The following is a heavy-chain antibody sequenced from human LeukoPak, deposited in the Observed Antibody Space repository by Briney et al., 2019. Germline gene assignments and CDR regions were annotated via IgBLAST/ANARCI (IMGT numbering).Heavy chain of an antibody. D-gene: IGHD1-26*01. V-gene: IGHV1-8*01. CDR3: ARGGGIVGATKADY. Sequence: GASVKVSCKASGYTFTSYDINWVRQATGQGLEWMGWMNPNSGNTGYAQKFQGRVTMTRSTSISTAYMELSSLRSEDTAVYYCARGGGIVGATKADYWGQGTLVTVSS. CDR2: MNPNSGNT. J-gene: IGHJ4*02. CDR1: GYTFTSYD.